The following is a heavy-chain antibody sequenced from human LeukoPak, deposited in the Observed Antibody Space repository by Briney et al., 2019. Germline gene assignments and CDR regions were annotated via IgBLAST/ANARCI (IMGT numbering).Heavy chain of an antibody. CDR3: AKAPPGDMILAYFDY. J-gene: IGHJ4*02. CDR1: GFIFSSYA. Sequence: GGPLRLSCAASGFIFSSYAVSWGRQAGGKGLEWVSANSGGGGSTYYADFVKGRFTISRDNTKNTLYLQTNSLRAEDTAVYYCAKAPPGDMILAYFDYWGQGTLVTVSS. D-gene: IGHD3-16*01. V-gene: IGHV3-23*01. CDR2: NSGGGGST.